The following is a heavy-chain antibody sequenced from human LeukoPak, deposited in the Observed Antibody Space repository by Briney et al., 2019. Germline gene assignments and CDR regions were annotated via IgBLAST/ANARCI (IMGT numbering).Heavy chain of an antibody. CDR2: IIPIFGTA. J-gene: IGHJ3*02. Sequence: SVKVSCKASGYTFTGYYMHWVRQAPGQGLEWMGGIIPIFGTANYAQKFQGRVTITADESTSTAYMELSSLRSEDTAVYYCARDIPDVDDAFDIWGQGTMVTVSS. CDR1: GYTFTGYY. V-gene: IGHV1-69*13. CDR3: ARDIPDVDDAFDI. D-gene: IGHD2-21*01.